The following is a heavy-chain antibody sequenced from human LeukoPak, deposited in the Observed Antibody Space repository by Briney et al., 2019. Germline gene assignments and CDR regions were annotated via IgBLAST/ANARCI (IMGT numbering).Heavy chain of an antibody. CDR2: INPNSGGT. J-gene: IGHJ4*02. V-gene: IGHV1-2*02. Sequence: GASVTVSCKASGYTFTGYYMHWVRQAPGQGLEWMGWINPNSGGTNYAQKFQGRVTMTRDTSISTAYMELSRLRSDDTAVYYCARDLSGNYPFDYWGQGTLVTVSS. D-gene: IGHD1-26*01. CDR1: GYTFTGYY. CDR3: ARDLSGNYPFDY.